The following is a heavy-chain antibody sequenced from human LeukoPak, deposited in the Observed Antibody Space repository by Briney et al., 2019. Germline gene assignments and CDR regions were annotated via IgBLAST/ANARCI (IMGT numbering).Heavy chain of an antibody. CDR1: GASINFYY. V-gene: IGHV4-59*01. CDR2: IHYTVST. J-gene: IGHJ5*02. D-gene: IGHD3-10*01. CDR3: ASGLEGSHYYASLGAPPFDP. Sequence: SETLSLTCTVSGASINFYYWGWIRQFPGQGLEWIGYIHYTVSTHYNPSLKTRFSISLATPKRQFSLSVSSVTAADTAIYYCASGLEGSHYYASLGAPPFDPWGQGTLVTVSS.